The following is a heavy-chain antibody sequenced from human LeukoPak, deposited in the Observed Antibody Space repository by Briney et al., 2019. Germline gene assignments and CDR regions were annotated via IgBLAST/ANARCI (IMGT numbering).Heavy chain of an antibody. CDR2: ISYDGSNK. CDR3: ARARSDYGGNSNYYYYYMDV. V-gene: IGHV3-30-3*01. J-gene: IGHJ6*03. D-gene: IGHD4-23*01. Sequence: GRSLRLSCAASGFTFITYAMHWVRQAPGRGLEWVAVISYDGSNKYYADSVKGRFTISRDNSKNTLYLQMSSLRAEDTAVYYCARARSDYGGNSNYYYYYMDVWGKGTTVTVSS. CDR1: GFTFITYA.